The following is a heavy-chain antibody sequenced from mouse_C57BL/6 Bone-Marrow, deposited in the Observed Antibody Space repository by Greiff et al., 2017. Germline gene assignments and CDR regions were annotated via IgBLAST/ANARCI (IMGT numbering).Heavy chain of an antibody. D-gene: IGHD4-1*01. V-gene: IGHV1-74*01. CDR2: IHPSDSDT. CDR3: AISPSWDPAMDY. J-gene: IGHJ4*01. Sequence: QVQLQQPGAELVKPGASVKVSCKASGYTFTSYWMHWVKQRPGQGLEWIGRIHPSDSDTNYNQKFKGKATLTVDKSSSTAYMQLSSLTSEDAAVYYYAISPSWDPAMDYWGQGTSVTVSS. CDR1: GYTFTSYW.